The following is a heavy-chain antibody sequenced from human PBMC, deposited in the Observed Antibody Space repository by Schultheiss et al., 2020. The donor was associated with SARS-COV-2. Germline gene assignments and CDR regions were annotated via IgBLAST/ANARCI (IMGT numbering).Heavy chain of an antibody. Sequence: GGSLRLSCAASGFTFSSYGMHWVRQAPGKGLEWVAVIWYDGSNKYYADSVKGRFTISRDNAKNSLYLQMNSLRAEDTAVYYCARPLSDEGYSSGWYQGYYYYGMDVWGQGTTVTVSS. D-gene: IGHD6-19*01. CDR2: IWYDGSNK. J-gene: IGHJ6*02. V-gene: IGHV3-33*01. CDR3: ARPLSDEGYSSGWYQGYYYYGMDV. CDR1: GFTFSSYG.